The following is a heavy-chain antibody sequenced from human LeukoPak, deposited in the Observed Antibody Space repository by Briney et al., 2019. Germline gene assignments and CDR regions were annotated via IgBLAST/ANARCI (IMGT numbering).Heavy chain of an antibody. J-gene: IGHJ3*02. CDR1: GGTFSSYA. D-gene: IGHD3-10*01. Sequence: SVKVSCKASGGTFSSYAISWVRQAPGQGLEWMGRIIPILGIANYAQKFQGRATITADKSTSTAYMELSSLRSEDTAVYYCARTQLLWSGELLLGDAFDIWGQGTMVTVSS. V-gene: IGHV1-69*04. CDR3: ARTQLLWSGELLLGDAFDI. CDR2: IIPILGIA.